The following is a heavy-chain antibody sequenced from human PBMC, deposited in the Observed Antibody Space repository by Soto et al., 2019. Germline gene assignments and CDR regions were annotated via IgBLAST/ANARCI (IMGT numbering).Heavy chain of an antibody. V-gene: IGHV3-48*02. J-gene: IGHJ5*02. CDR1: GFSFSSYA. CDR3: ARDAIGDATNWFDP. Sequence: EERLVESGGGLVQPGGSLRLSCAASGFSFSSYAMNWVRQAPGKGLEWIAYISMSGTTMFYADSVKGRFTISRDNVKRSLFLEMNSLSDEDTAMYYCARDAIGDATNWFDPWGQGTLVTVSS. D-gene: IGHD3-10*01. CDR2: ISMSGTTM.